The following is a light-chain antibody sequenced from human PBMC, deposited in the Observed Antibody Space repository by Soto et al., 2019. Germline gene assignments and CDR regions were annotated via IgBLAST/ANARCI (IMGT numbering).Light chain of an antibody. CDR2: GAS. J-gene: IGKJ1*01. V-gene: IGKV3-20*01. CDR3: QQYDSSPWT. Sequence: EIVLTQSPGTLSLSPGERATLSCRASQSVSSSFLAWYQQKPGQAPRLLIYGASSRATGIPDRFSGSGSGTDFPLNISRLEPEDFAVFYCQQYDSSPWTFGQGTKVEIK. CDR1: QSVSSSF.